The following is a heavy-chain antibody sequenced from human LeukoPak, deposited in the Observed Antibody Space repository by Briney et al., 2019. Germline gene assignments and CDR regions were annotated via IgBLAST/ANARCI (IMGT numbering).Heavy chain of an antibody. Sequence: GGSLRLSCAASGFTFSSYAMSWVRQAPGKGLEWVSAISGSGGSTYYADSVKGRFTISRDNSKNTLYLQMNSLRAEDTAVYYCATDSSSTPKFDYWGQGTLVTVSS. D-gene: IGHD6-6*01. J-gene: IGHJ4*02. CDR3: ATDSSSTPKFDY. CDR2: ISGSGGST. V-gene: IGHV3-23*01. CDR1: GFTFSSYA.